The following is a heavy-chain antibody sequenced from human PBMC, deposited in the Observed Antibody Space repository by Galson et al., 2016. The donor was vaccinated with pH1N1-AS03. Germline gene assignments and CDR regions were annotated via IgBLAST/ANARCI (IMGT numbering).Heavy chain of an antibody. CDR3: GKSPMAPYHLDV. Sequence: SVKVSCKASGGTFSSSAVGWVRQAPGQGLEWMGGILPIFGTANYAQRFQARLSITADKSTNTVHLELTSLRSDDTAVYYCGKSPMAPYHLDVWGQGTTGTVSS. CDR1: GGTFSSSA. V-gene: IGHV1-69*06. CDR2: ILPIFGTA. D-gene: IGHD3-10*01. J-gene: IGHJ6*02.